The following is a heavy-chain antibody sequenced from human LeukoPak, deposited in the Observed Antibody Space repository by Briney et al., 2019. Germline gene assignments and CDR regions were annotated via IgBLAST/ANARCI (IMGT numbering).Heavy chain of an antibody. D-gene: IGHD2/OR15-2a*01. V-gene: IGHV4-59*08. CDR2: VYYSGST. J-gene: IGHJ5*01. CDR3: ARQVVIIPSSRGGPWFDP. CDR1: SGSFGSYY. Sequence: PSETLSLTCTVSSGSFGSYYWSWIRQSPGKGLEWIANVYYSGSTNYNPSLKSRVTISVDASKNQISLKLSSVTAADTAVYYCARQVVIIPSSRGGPWFDPWGQGTLVAVSS.